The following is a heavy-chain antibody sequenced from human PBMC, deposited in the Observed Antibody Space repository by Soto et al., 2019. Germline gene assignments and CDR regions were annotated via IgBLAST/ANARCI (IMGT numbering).Heavy chain of an antibody. Sequence: PGGSLRLSCAASGFTFSSYAMSWVRQAPGKGLEWVSAISGSGGSTYYADSVKGRFTISRDNSKNTLYLQMNSLRAEDTAVYYCAKAPPLEYQLPTEHIYYFDYWGQGTLVTVSS. D-gene: IGHD2-2*01. CDR3: AKAPPLEYQLPTEHIYYFDY. CDR2: ISGSGGST. V-gene: IGHV3-23*01. J-gene: IGHJ4*02. CDR1: GFTFSSYA.